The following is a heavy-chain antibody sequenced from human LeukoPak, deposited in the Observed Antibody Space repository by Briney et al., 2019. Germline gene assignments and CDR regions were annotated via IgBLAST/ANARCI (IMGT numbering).Heavy chain of an antibody. V-gene: IGHV4-30-2*01. CDR1: GGSISSGGYY. J-gene: IGHJ4*02. CDR2: IYHSGST. CDR3: ARDAPPADY. Sequence: SETLSLTCTVSGGSISSGGYYWSWIRQPPGKGLEWIGYIYHSGSTYYNPSLKSRVTISVDRSKNQFSLKLSPVTAADTAVYYCARDAPPADYWGQGTLVTVSS.